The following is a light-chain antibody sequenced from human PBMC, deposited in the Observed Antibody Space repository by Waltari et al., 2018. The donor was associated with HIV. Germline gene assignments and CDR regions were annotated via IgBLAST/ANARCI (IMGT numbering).Light chain of an antibody. CDR1: QSLLYKSDNKNY. Sequence: EIVMTQSPDSLPVSLGERATLDCWSSQSLLYKSDNKNYLSWFQQKPGQPPKLLIYWASTRGSGVPARFSASGSGTNFTLTISSLQAEDVATYYCQQSYKSPWTFGQGTKVEV. J-gene: IGKJ1*01. V-gene: IGKV4-1*01. CDR2: WAS. CDR3: QQSYKSPWT.